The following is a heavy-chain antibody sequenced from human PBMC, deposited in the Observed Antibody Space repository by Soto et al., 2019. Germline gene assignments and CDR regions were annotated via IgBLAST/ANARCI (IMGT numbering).Heavy chain of an antibody. CDR3: ARDQADYYYYGMDV. CDR2: ISYDGSNK. CDR1: GFTFSSYA. J-gene: IGHJ6*02. V-gene: IGHV3-30-3*01. Sequence: QVQLVESGGGVVQPGRSLRLSCAASGFTFSSYAMHWVRQAPGKGLEWVAVISYDGSNKYYADSVKGRFTISRDNSKNTLYLQMNSLRAEDTAVYYGARDQADYYYYGMDVWGQGTTVTVSS.